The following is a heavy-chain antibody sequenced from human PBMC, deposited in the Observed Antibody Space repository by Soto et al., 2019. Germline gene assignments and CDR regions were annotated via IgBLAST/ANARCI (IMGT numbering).Heavy chain of an antibody. CDR1: GYTFTSYG. CDR2: ISAYNGNT. CDR3: ARVTPRLGWFDP. J-gene: IGHJ5*02. D-gene: IGHD1-20*01. V-gene: IGHV1-18*01. Sequence: ASVRVSCKASGYTFTSYGISGVRQAPGQGLEWMGWISAYNGNTNYAQKLQGRVTMTTDTSTSTAYMELRSLRSDDTAVYYCARVTPRLGWFDPWGQGTLVTVSS.